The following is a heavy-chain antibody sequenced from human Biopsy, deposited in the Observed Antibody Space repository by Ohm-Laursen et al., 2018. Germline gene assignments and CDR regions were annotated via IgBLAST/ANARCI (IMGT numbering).Heavy chain of an antibody. CDR2: MNPNSGDT. D-gene: IGHD3-10*01. CDR1: GYTFSSYD. J-gene: IGHJ5*02. CDR3: ATDTLMAQNLVPGENWFDP. V-gene: IGHV1-8*01. Sequence: SVKVSCKTSGYTFSSYDINWVRQATGQGLEWMGWMNPNSGDTGYAQKFQGRVTMTGDTSISTAYMELSSLGSDDTAVYYCATDTLMAQNLVPGENWFDPWGQGTLVTVSS.